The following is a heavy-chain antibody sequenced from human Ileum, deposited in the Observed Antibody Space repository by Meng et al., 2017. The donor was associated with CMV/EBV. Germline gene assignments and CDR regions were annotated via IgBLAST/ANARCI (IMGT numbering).Heavy chain of an antibody. J-gene: IGHJ4*02. Sequence: GESLKISCAASGFTFSSYSMNWVRQAPGKGLEWVSFISSSSSYIYYADSVKGRVTISRDNAKNLLYLQMNSLRGEDTAVYYCARDRGGSSYGLIWGQGTRVT. CDR3: ARDRGGSSYGLI. D-gene: IGHD1-26*01. CDR2: ISSSSSYI. CDR1: GFTFSSYS. V-gene: IGHV3-21*01.